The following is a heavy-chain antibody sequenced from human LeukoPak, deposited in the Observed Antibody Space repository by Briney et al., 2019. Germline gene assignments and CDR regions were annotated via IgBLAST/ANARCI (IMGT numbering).Heavy chain of an antibody. D-gene: IGHD3-10*01. Sequence: GGSLRLSCAASGFTFYNYAMSWVRQAPGKGLKWVSVISGSVGSTYYADSVKGRFTISRDNSKNTLYLQMNSLRAEDTAVYVCAKVYGSGSYLSEDYFDYWGQGTLVTVSS. CDR3: AKVYGSGSYLSEDYFDY. V-gene: IGHV3-23*01. CDR2: ISGSVGST. J-gene: IGHJ4*02. CDR1: GFTFYNYA.